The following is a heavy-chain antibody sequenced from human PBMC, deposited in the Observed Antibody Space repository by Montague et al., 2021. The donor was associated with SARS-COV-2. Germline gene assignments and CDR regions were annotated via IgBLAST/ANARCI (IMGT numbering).Heavy chain of an antibody. D-gene: IGHD3-10*01. V-gene: IGHV4-39*02. Sequence: SETLSLTCSVSSGSIISSGYYWGWIRQRPGKELEWIGNIYYSGTTYYNPSLQSRGTISVDTSKNHLSLRLSSVTAADTAVYFCARGMIRGVTTPFDYWGQGSQVTVSS. J-gene: IGHJ4*02. CDR2: IYYSGTT. CDR3: ARGMIRGVTTPFDY. CDR1: SGSIISSGYY.